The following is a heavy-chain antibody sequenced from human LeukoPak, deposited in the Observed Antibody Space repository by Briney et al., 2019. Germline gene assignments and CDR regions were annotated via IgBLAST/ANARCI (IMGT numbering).Heavy chain of an antibody. CDR1: GYSISSGYY. Sequence: PSETLSLTCTVSGYSISSGYYWGWIRQPPGKGLEWIGYIYYSGSTNYNPSLKSRVTISVDTSKNQFSLKLSSVTAADTAVYYCARGGVGRQVRWGAFDIWGQGTMVTVSS. V-gene: IGHV4-61*01. CDR2: IYYSGST. J-gene: IGHJ3*02. CDR3: ARGGVGRQVRWGAFDI. D-gene: IGHD3-9*01.